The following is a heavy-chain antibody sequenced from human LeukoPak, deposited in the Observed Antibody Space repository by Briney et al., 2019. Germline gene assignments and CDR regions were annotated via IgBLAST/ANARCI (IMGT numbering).Heavy chain of an antibody. CDR2: IYYSGST. V-gene: IGHV4-59*08. J-gene: IGHJ6*02. Sequence: PSETLSLTCTVSGGSISSYYWSWNRQPPGKGLEWIGYIYYSGSTNYNPSLKSRVTISVDTSKNQFSLKLSSVTAADTAVYYCARQSDYYGMDVWGQGTTVTVSS. CDR1: GGSISSYY. CDR3: ARQSDYYGMDV.